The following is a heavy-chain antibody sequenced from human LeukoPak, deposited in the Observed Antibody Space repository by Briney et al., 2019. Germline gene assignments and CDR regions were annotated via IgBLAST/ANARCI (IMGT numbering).Heavy chain of an antibody. V-gene: IGHV1-69*13. CDR2: IIPIFGTA. CDR3: ARSTYGDYEPDAFDI. J-gene: IGHJ3*02. Sequence: SVKVSCKASGGTFSSYAISWVRQAPGQGLEWMGGIIPIFGTANYAQKFQGRVTITADESTSAAYMELSSLRSEDTAVYYCARSTYGDYEPDAFDIWGQGTMVTVSS. D-gene: IGHD4-17*01. CDR1: GGTFSSYA.